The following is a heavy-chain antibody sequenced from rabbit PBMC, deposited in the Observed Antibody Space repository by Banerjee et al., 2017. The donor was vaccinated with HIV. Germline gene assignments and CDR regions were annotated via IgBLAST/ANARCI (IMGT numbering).Heavy chain of an antibody. J-gene: IGHJ4*01. CDR2: ISTGSGTT. Sequence: QSLEESGGDLVKPGASLTLTCTASGFSFSSSYWICWVRQAPGKGLEWIACISTGSGTTWHANWVNGRFTISRSTSLNTVDLKMTSLTAADTATYFCARDGAAYAGYDYTYFNLWGQGTLVTVS. V-gene: IGHV1S43*01. D-gene: IGHD6-1*01. CDR3: ARDGAAYAGYDYTYFNL. CDR1: GFSFSSSYW.